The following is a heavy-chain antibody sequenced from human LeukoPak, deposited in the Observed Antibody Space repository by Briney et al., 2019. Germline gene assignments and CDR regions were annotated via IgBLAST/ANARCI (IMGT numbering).Heavy chain of an antibody. D-gene: IGHD3-22*01. V-gene: IGHV3-21*04. CDR2: ISSSSSYI. CDR1: GFTFSSYS. CDR3: AREQWAYRSYYASSGYHDY. J-gene: IGHJ4*02. Sequence: GGSLRLSCAASGFTFSSYSMNWVRQAPGKGLEWVSSISSSSSYIYYADSVKGRFTISRDNAKNSLYLQMNSLRAEDTAMYYCAREQWAYRSYYASSGYHDYWGQGTLVTVSS.